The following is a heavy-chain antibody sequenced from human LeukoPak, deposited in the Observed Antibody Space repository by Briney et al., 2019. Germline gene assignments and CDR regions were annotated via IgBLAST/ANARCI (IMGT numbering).Heavy chain of an antibody. CDR1: GFTFDDYA. D-gene: IGHD6-13*01. J-gene: IGHJ4*02. CDR2: ISWDGGST. V-gene: IGHV3-43D*03. CDR3: AKDILGWYSSSWGTIDY. Sequence: PGGSLRLSCAASGFTFDDYAMHWVRQAPGKGLEWVSLISWDGGSTYYADSVKGRFTISRDNSKNSLYLQMNSLRAEDTALYYCAKDILGWYSSSWGTIDYWGQGTLVTVSS.